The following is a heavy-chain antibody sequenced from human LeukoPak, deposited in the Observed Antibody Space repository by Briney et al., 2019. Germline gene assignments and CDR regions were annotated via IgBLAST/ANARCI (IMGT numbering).Heavy chain of an antibody. D-gene: IGHD6-19*01. V-gene: IGHV4-39*01. CDR1: GGSISSSSYY. CDR2: IYYSGST. J-gene: IGHJ4*02. CDR3: ARLNSLGYSSGWYPDY. Sequence: SETLSLTCTVSGGSISSSSYYWGWIRQPPGKGLEWIGSIYYSGSTYYNPSLKSRVTISVDTSKNQFSLKLSSVTAADTAVYYCARLNSLGYSSGWYPDYWGQGTLVTVSS.